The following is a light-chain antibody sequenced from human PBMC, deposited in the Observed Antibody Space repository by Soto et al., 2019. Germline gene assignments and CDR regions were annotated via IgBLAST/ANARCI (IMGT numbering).Light chain of an antibody. Sequence: DIQMTQSPSSLSASVGDRVTIACQASQDVSNYLNWYQQKPGKAPKLLIYDASNLETGVPSRFSRSGYGTDFTFTISILQPEDIATYFCQQYDNLPFTFGQGTKLEIK. V-gene: IGKV1-33*01. CDR1: QDVSNY. J-gene: IGKJ2*01. CDR3: QQYDNLPFT. CDR2: DAS.